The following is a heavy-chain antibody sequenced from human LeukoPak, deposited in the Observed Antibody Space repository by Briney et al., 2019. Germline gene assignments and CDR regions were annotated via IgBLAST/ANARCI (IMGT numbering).Heavy chain of an antibody. CDR3: ARHPGNYYDSSGYFDY. CDR1: GGSISSYY. Sequence: TSETLSLTCTVSGGSISSYYWSWIRQPAGKGLEWIGRIYTSGSTNYNPSLKSRVTMSVDTSKNQFSLKLSSVTAADTAVYYCARHPGNYYDSSGYFDYWGQGTLVTVSS. D-gene: IGHD3-22*01. CDR2: IYTSGST. V-gene: IGHV4-4*07. J-gene: IGHJ4*02.